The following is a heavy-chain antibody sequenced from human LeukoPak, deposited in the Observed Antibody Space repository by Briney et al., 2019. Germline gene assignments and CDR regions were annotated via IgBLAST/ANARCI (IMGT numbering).Heavy chain of an antibody. CDR3: ARGHIGVSAHDDAFDI. J-gene: IGHJ3*02. Sequence: PSETLSLTCTVSGGSISSYYWSWIRQPPGKGLEWIGYNYYSGSTNYNPSLKSRVTISVDTSKNQFSLKLSSVTAEDTAVYYCARGHIGVSAHDDAFDIWGQGTMVTVSS. CDR2: NYYSGST. D-gene: IGHD6-19*01. V-gene: IGHV4-59*12. CDR1: GGSISSYY.